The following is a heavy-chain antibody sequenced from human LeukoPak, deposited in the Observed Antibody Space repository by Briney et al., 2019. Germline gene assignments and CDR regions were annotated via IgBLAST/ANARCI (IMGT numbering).Heavy chain of an antibody. Sequence: GGSLRLSCAASGFTFDDYAMHWVRQAPGKGLEWVSGISWNSGSIGYADSVKGRFTISRDNARNSLYLQMNSLRAEDTALYYCAKDDRYDSSAHMDVWGKGTTVTVSS. CDR3: AKDDRYDSSAHMDV. CDR1: GFTFDDYA. J-gene: IGHJ6*03. V-gene: IGHV3-9*01. CDR2: ISWNSGSI. D-gene: IGHD3-22*01.